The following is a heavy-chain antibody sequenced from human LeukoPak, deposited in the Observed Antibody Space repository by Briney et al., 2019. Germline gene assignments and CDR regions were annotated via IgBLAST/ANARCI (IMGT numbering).Heavy chain of an antibody. D-gene: IGHD6-19*01. Sequence: GASVKVSCKASGYTFTSYAIHWVRQAPGQRLEWMGWINPNSGDTNCAQKFQGWITMTSDTSISTVYMEPSRLRSDDTAVYYCARDRVYNSGWYDFDYWGQGTLVTVSS. V-gene: IGHV1-2*04. CDR1: GYTFTSYA. CDR2: INPNSGDT. CDR3: ARDRVYNSGWYDFDY. J-gene: IGHJ4*02.